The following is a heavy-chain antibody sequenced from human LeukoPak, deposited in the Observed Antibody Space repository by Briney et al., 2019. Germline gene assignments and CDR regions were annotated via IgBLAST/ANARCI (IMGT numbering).Heavy chain of an antibody. D-gene: IGHD5-12*01. CDR1: GDSISSGGYY. CDR2: IYYSGST. CDR3: ARVRGYSGYDFEY. J-gene: IGHJ4*02. Sequence: PSETLSLSCTVSGDSISSGGYYWSWIRPHPGKGLEWIGYIYYSGSTYYNPSLKSRVTISVDTYKNQFSLKLSSVTAADTAVYYCARVRGYSGYDFEYWGQGTLVSVSS. V-gene: IGHV4-31*03.